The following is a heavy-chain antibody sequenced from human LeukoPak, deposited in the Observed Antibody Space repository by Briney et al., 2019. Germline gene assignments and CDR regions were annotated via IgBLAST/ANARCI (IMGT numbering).Heavy chain of an antibody. CDR3: AKDQFHGYGSLDY. D-gene: IGHD5-12*01. V-gene: IGHV3-23*01. CDR1: GVTFSNYA. Sequence: PGGSLRLSCAASGVTFSNYAINWVRQAPGQGVGGVSAISGSGDWTQYADSVKGQFTISRDNFTNTVYLQMNSLRAEDTAVFYCAKDQFHGYGSLDYWGQGTLVTVSS. J-gene: IGHJ4*02. CDR2: ISGSGDWT.